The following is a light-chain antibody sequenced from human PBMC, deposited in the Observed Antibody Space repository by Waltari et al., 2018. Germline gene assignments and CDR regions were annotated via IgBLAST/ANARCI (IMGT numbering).Light chain of an antibody. J-gene: IGKJ1*01. Sequence: DIQMTQSPSTLSASVGDRVTITCRASQRISTWLAWYQQKPGKAPKLLIYMASNLEGGVPSRFSGSGSGTEFTLTISSLQPDDFATYYCHQYVASPPTFGQGTKVEIK. CDR1: QRISTW. V-gene: IGKV1-5*03. CDR3: HQYVASPPT. CDR2: MAS.